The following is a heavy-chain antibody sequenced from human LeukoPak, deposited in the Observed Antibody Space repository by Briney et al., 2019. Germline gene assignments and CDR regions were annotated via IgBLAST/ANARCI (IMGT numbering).Heavy chain of an antibody. CDR1: GFTFSSYA. D-gene: IGHD2-15*01. J-gene: IGHJ6*03. Sequence: PGGSLRLSCAASGFTFSSYAMHWVRQAPGKGLEYVSAISSNGGSTYYANSVKGRFTISRDNSRNTLYLQMGSLRAEDMAVYYCARGGAVGGWASMDVWGKGTTVTVSS. V-gene: IGHV3-64*01. CDR2: ISSNGGST. CDR3: ARGGAVGGWASMDV.